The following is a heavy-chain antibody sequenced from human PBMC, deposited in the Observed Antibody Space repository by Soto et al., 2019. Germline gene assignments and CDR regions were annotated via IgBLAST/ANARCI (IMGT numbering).Heavy chain of an antibody. Sequence: QVQLQESGPGLVRPSETLSLTCTVSGGSISRYFWSWIRQSPGKGLEWIGYNFYTGSTTYNPTLKSRVTISIDTSKNQFSLKLSSLTAADTAVYYCAHFSDLEWFDPWGQGTLVTVSS. J-gene: IGHJ5*02. V-gene: IGHV4-59*01. CDR2: NFYTGST. CDR1: GGSISRYF. D-gene: IGHD2-21*01. CDR3: AHFSDLEWFDP.